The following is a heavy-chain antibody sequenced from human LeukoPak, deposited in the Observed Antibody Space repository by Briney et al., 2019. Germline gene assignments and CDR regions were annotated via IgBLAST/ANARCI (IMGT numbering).Heavy chain of an antibody. V-gene: IGHV4-34*01. J-gene: IGHJ4*02. CDR3: ARGGRDGYNIDY. CDR1: GGRFSGYY. D-gene: IGHD5-24*01. Sequence: SDPVSLMCAVYGGRFSGYYWRWIRQPPGEAGELIGEINHSGSTNYNPSLNSRVTISVDTCKNQFSLKLSSVTAADTAVYYCARGGRDGYNIDYWGQGTLVTVSS. CDR2: INHSGST.